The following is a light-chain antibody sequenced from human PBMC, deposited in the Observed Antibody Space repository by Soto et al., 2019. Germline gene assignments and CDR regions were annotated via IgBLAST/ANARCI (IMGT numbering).Light chain of an antibody. V-gene: IGLV2-23*02. CDR1: SSDIGSYDL. J-gene: IGLJ2*01. CDR3: CSFGSSATI. CDR2: EVT. Sequence: QSALTQPASVSGSPGQSITISCNGTSSDIGSYDLLSWYQQHPGKAPKLMIYEVTKRPAGVSDRSSGSKSDNTASLTISGLDVADEADYCCCSFGSSATIFGGGTKLTVL.